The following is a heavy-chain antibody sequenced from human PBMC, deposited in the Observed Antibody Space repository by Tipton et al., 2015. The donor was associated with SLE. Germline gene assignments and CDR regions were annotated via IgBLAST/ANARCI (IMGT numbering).Heavy chain of an antibody. CDR1: GLTFSEYY. J-gene: IGHJ4*02. CDR3: ATTRLVGPSDH. CDR2: ISSSGASV. D-gene: IGHD3-16*01. V-gene: IGHV3-11*01. Sequence: SLRLSCTASGLTFSEYYMNWIRQAPGKGLEWVSYISSSGASVHYADSVRSRFTISRDNTDNSLYLQMNSLRVEDTAVHYCATTRLVGPSDHWGQGTLVTVSS.